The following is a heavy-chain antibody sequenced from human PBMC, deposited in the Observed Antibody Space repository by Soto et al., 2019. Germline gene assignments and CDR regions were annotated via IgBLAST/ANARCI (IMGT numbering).Heavy chain of an antibody. CDR3: ATGPSPNWNYDPPNWFDP. Sequence: SETLSLTCAVSGGAISSGAHSWSWIRQSPGKGLEWIGYIHHRGSTYYNPSLKSRVTISVDETTNQFSLKLFSLTAADTSVYYCATGPSPNWNYDPPNWFDPWGQGILVTVSS. J-gene: IGHJ5*02. V-gene: IGHV4-30-2*06. CDR2: IHHRGST. CDR1: GGAISSGAHS. D-gene: IGHD1-7*01.